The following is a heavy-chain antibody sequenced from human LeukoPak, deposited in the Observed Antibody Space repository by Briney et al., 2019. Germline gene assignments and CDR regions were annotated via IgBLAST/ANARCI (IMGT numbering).Heavy chain of an antibody. D-gene: IGHD2-15*01. V-gene: IGHV4-59*01. CDR1: GGSTNDYY. Sequence: SETLSLTCTVSGGSTNDYYWSWIRRSPGQGLEWIGYIHYTGTTNYSPSFKGRVTISVDTSKNQFSLKLNSVSAADTAVYYCARDRRYCSGGHCYLHYFDSWGQGTLVTVSS. CDR3: ARDRRYCSGGHCYLHYFDS. J-gene: IGHJ4*02. CDR2: IHYTGTT.